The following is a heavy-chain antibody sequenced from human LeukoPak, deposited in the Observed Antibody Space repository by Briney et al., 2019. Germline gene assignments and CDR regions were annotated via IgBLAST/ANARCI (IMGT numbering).Heavy chain of an antibody. V-gene: IGHV3-23*01. Sequence: GGSLNLPFPAPGFTFSTYPMSWVGKAPGKGLDWVSGISGTGGSTYYADSVKGRFTISRDNSKNTLYLQMNSLKTEDTGVYYCTINDNFSSSCHYWGLGTLVTVYS. CDR2: ISGTGGST. CDR3: TINDNFSSSCHY. D-gene: IGHD2-2*01. J-gene: IGHJ4*02. CDR1: GFTFSTYP.